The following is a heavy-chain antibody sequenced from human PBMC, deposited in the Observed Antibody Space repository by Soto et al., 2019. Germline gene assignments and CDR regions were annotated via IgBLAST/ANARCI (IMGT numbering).Heavy chain of an antibody. Sequence: GGSLRLSCAASGFTFSSYGMHWVRQAPGKGLEWVAVIWYDGSNKYYADSVKGRFTISRDNSKNTLYLQMNSLRAEGTAVYYCAREREDIVVVPAAIRPYGMDVWGQGTTVTVSS. J-gene: IGHJ6*02. D-gene: IGHD2-2*02. CDR2: IWYDGSNK. CDR1: GFTFSSYG. V-gene: IGHV3-33*01. CDR3: AREREDIVVVPAAIRPYGMDV.